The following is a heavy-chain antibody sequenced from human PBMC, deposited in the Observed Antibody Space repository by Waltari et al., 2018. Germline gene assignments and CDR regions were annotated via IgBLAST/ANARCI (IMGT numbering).Heavy chain of an antibody. J-gene: IGHJ4*02. Sequence: VQLVQSGAEVKKPGATVKISCKASGYTFTGYYMHWVRQAPGQGLEWMGRINPNSGGTNYAQKFQGRVTMTRDTSISTAYMELSRLRSDDTAVYYCAEGAYSSGWTFDYWGQGTLVTVSS. V-gene: IGHV1-2*06. CDR2: INPNSGGT. D-gene: IGHD6-19*01. CDR1: GYTFTGYY. CDR3: AEGAYSSGWTFDY.